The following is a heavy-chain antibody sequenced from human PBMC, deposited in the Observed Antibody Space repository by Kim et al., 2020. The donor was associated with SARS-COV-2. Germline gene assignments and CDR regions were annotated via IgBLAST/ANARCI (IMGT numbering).Heavy chain of an antibody. Sequence: SVKVSCKASGGTFSSYAISWVRQAPGQGLEWMGGIIPIFGTANYAQKFQGRVTITADESTSTAYMELSSLRSEDTAVYYCARARFLVVAEGSLVVYAYDAFDIWGQGTMVTVSS. CDR3: ARARFLVVAEGSLVVYAYDAFDI. J-gene: IGHJ3*02. CDR1: GGTFSSYA. CDR2: IIPIFGTA. D-gene: IGHD2-8*02. V-gene: IGHV1-69*13.